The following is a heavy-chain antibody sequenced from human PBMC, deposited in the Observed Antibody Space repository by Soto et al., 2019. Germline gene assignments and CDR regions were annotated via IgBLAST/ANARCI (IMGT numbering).Heavy chain of an antibody. CDR2: IYYSGST. D-gene: IGHD6-19*01. CDR1: GGSISNSGYY. Sequence: WETLSLTCTVSGGSISNSGYYWGWIRQAPGKGLEWIGSIYYSGSTYYSPSLKSRVTISVDTSKNQFSLNLTSVTAADTAVYVCARQEDSSTYYRAYYLDYWGQGTLVTVSS. CDR3: ARQEDSSTYYRAYYLDY. V-gene: IGHV4-39*01. J-gene: IGHJ4*02.